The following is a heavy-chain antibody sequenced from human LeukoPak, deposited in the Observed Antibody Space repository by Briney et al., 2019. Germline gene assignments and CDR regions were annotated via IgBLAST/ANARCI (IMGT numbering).Heavy chain of an antibody. CDR1: GFTFSSFW. J-gene: IGHJ5*02. Sequence: GGSLRLSCATSGFTFSSFWMSWVRQAPGKGLEWVANINQGGGEKNYVDSVKGRFTISRDSAKSSLYLQVNSLRAEDTAVYYCARLGLEVGGPNWFDPWGQGTLVTVSS. CDR3: ARLGLEVGGPNWFDP. V-gene: IGHV3-7*02. D-gene: IGHD1-1*01. CDR2: INQGGGEK.